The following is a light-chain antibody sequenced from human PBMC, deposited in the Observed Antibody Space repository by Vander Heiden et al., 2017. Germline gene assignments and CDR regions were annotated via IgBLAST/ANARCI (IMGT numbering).Light chain of an antibody. CDR3: MQALRTT. CDR2: LGS. V-gene: IGKV2-28*01. CDR1: QSLLHSNGYNY. J-gene: IGKJ5*01. Sequence: DIVMTQSPLSLPVTPGEPASISCRSSQSLLHSNGYNYLDWYLQKPGQSPQLLIYLGSNRASGVPDRFSGSGSGTDFTLKISRVEAEDVGVYYGMQALRTTFGQGTRLEIK.